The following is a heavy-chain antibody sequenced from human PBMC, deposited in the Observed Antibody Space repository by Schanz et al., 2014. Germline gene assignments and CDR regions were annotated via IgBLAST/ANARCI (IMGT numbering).Heavy chain of an antibody. CDR2: IISILGIP. CDR1: GGTFSSYT. V-gene: IGHV1-69*02. Sequence: QVQLVQSGAEVKKPGPSVKVSCKLSGGTFSSYTISWVRQAPGQGLEWMGRIISILGIPNYAQKFQGRVTMTRNTSISTAYMELSSLRSEDTAVYYCARLGTGMAVAGSVIDSYYYYMDVWGEGTTDTVSS. D-gene: IGHD6-19*01. J-gene: IGHJ6*03. CDR3: ARLGTGMAVAGSVIDSYYYYMDV.